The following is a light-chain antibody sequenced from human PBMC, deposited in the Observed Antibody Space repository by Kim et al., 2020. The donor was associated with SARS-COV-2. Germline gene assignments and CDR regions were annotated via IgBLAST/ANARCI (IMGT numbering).Light chain of an antibody. Sequence: DRAIPVCSDGQRVSSIYLAWYQPKPGQAPRLLIYGASSRATGIPDRFSGSGAGTDFTLTISRLQPEDFAVYYCQQYGSWPGTFGQGTQVDIK. V-gene: IGKV3-20*01. J-gene: IGKJ1*01. CDR2: GAS. CDR1: QRVSSIY. CDR3: QQYGSWPGT.